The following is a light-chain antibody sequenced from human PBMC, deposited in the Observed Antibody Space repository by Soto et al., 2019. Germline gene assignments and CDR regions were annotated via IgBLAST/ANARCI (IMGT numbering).Light chain of an antibody. Sequence: DIVLTQSPDILSLSPGERATLSCRASQSLSSSFLAWYQQKPGQAPRLLIFGGSSRASGIPDKFSGGGSGTEFTLTICRLDPDDFAVYYCQQYGGSPRGTFGQGTKLEIK. CDR3: QQYGGSPRGT. CDR1: QSLSSSF. J-gene: IGKJ2*01. CDR2: GGS. V-gene: IGKV3-20*01.